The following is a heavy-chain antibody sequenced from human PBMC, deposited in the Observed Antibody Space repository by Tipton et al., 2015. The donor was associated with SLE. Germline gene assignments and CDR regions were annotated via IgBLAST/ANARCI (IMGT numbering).Heavy chain of an antibody. Sequence: TLSLTCTVSGGSISSYYWNWFRQPPGKGLEWIGYIYYSGSTNYNPSLKSRVTISVDRSQNQFSLRLSSVSAAGTAVYYCASDYSNSDYSYYYMDVWGKGTTVTVSS. CDR3: ASDYSNSDYSYYYMDV. CDR2: IYYSGST. J-gene: IGHJ6*03. CDR1: GGSISSYY. V-gene: IGHV4-59*01. D-gene: IGHD4-11*01.